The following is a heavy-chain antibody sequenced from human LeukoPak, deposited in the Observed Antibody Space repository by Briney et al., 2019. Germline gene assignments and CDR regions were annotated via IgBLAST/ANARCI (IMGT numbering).Heavy chain of an antibody. CDR3: ARGIDYYDSSGYYH. CDR2: IKQDGSGK. V-gene: IGHV3-7*03. CDR1: GFTFSSYW. Sequence: GGSLRLSCAASGFTFSSYWMSWVRQAPGKGLEWVANIKQDGSGKYYVDSVKGRFTISRDDAKNSLYLQMNSLRAEDTAVYYCARGIDYYDSSGYYHWGQGTLVTVSS. D-gene: IGHD3-22*01. J-gene: IGHJ5*02.